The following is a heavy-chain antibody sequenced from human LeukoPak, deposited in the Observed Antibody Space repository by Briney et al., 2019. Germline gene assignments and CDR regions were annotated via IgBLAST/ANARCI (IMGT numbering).Heavy chain of an antibody. CDR2: VTNNNGAM. CDR3: ARDGSGTYWAYYNWFDP. V-gene: IGHV3-11*01. J-gene: IGHJ5*02. D-gene: IGHD3-10*01. CDR1: GFTFSDYY. Sequence: PGGSLRLSCAASGFTFSDYYMGWIRQAPRKGLEWISYVTNNNGAMFYAGSLEGRFTIFRDNAKNSLYLQMNSLRPDDTAVYYCARDGSGTYWAYYNWFDPWGQGTLVTVSS.